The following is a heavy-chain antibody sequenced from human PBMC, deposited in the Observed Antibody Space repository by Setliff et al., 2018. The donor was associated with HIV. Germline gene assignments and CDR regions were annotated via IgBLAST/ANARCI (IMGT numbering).Heavy chain of an antibody. CDR2: ISGSGGST. Sequence: GGSLRLSCAASGFTFSSYAMSWVRQAPGKGLEWVSAISGSGGSTYYADSVKGRFTISRDNSKNTLYLQMNSLRAEDTAVYYCARNDSDYSGSGARFDYWGQGTLVTVSS. CDR1: GFTFSSYA. J-gene: IGHJ4*02. CDR3: ARNDSDYSGSGARFDY. D-gene: IGHD3-10*01. V-gene: IGHV3-23*01.